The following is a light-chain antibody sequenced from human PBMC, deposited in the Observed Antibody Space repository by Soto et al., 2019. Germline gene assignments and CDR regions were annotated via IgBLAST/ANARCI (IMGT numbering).Light chain of an antibody. CDR2: GAS. Sequence: EIVLTQSPGTLSLSPGERATLSCRASQSVSSSYLAWYQQKPGQAPRLLIYGASSRATGIPDRFSGSGSGTDFSLTISRMEQEDFAVDYCQQYGRSPPWTFGQGTKVEIK. V-gene: IGKV3-20*01. CDR3: QQYGRSPPWT. CDR1: QSVSSSY. J-gene: IGKJ1*01.